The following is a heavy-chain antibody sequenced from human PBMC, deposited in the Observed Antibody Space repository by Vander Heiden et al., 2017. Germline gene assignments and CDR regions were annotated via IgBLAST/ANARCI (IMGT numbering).Heavy chain of an antibody. Sequence: EVQLLESGGGLVQPGGSLRLSCAASGFTFSSYTMIWAGQAPGKGLEWVSTISDSGTTHYPDSVKGRFTISRDNSKNTVYLQMNSVRAEDTALYYCATWIRPHFDYWGQGTLVTVSS. CDR3: ATWIRPHFDY. CDR2: ISDSGTT. D-gene: IGHD5-18*01. CDR1: GFTFSSYT. J-gene: IGHJ4*02. V-gene: IGHV3-23*01.